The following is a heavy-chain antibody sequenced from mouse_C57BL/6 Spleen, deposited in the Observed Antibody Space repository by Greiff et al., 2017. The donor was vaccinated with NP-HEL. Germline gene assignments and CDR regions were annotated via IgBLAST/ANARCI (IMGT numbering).Heavy chain of an antibody. CDR1: GYTFPNYW. Sequence: VQLQQSGAELVRPGTSVKMSCKASGYTFPNYWIGWAKQRPGYGLEWIGDIYPGGGYTNYNEKFKGKATLTADKSSSTAYMQFSSLTSEDSAIYYCAREGDDYDGFAYWGQGTLVTVSA. J-gene: IGHJ3*01. D-gene: IGHD2-4*01. CDR3: AREGDDYDGFAY. V-gene: IGHV1-63*01. CDR2: IYPGGGYT.